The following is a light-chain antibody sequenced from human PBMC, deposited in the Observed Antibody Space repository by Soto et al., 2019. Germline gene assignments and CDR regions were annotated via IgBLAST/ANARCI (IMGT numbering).Light chain of an antibody. J-gene: IGLJ2*01. CDR2: ESN. CDR3: GTWDTSLTTVV. V-gene: IGLV1-51*02. Sequence: QSVLTQPPSVSAASGQKVTISCSGSSSNIGKNYVSWYQQIPGTAPKLLIYESNKRPSGIPDRFSGSKSGTSATLGITGLQTGGEADYYCGTWDTSLTTVVFGGGTKLTVL. CDR1: SSNIGKNY.